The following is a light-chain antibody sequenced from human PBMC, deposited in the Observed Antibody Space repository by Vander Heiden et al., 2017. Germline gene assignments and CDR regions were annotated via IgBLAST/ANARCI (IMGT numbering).Light chain of an antibody. CDR1: QSISSY. CDR2: AAS. Sequence: DIQMTQSPSSLSASVGDRVTITCRASQSISSYLNWYQQKPGKAPKLLIYAASSLQGGVPSRFSGSGSGTDFTLTISSLQTEDFATYYCQQSYSTPRTFGQGTKVEIK. CDR3: QQSYSTPRT. J-gene: IGKJ1*01. V-gene: IGKV1-39*01.